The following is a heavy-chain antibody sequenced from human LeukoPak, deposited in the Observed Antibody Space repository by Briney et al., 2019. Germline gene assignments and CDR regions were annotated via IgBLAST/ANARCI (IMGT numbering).Heavy chain of an antibody. CDR2: ISTSGSTI. J-gene: IGHJ4*02. D-gene: IGHD2-8*01. Sequence: TGGSLRLSCTASGFTFSDYYMSWIRQAPGKGLEWVSYISTSGSTIYYGDSVKGRFTISRDNSKNTLYLQMNSLRAEDTAVYYCARDSCSNGVCFDCWGQGTLVTVSS. CDR3: ARDSCSNGVCFDC. V-gene: IGHV3-11*04. CDR1: GFTFSDYY.